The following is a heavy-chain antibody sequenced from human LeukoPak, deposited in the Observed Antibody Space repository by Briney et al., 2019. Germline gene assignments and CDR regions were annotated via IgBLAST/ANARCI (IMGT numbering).Heavy chain of an antibody. Sequence: GGSLRLSCAASGFTFDDYGMSWVRQAPGKGLEWVANIKEDGSEKYYVGSVKGRFTISRDNAKNSLYLQMNSLRAEDTAVYYCAELGITMIGGVWGKGTTVTISS. CDR2: IKEDGSEK. D-gene: IGHD3-10*02. CDR3: AELGITMIGGV. V-gene: IGHV3-7*01. J-gene: IGHJ6*04. CDR1: GFTFDDYG.